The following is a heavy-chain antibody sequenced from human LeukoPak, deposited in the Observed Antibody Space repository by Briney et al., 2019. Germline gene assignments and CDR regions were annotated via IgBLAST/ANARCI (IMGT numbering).Heavy chain of an antibody. CDR2: INQNGGRT. V-gene: IGHV3-20*04. CDR3: AKTFSREPYYFAY. CDR1: GFTFDDYG. J-gene: IGHJ4*02. D-gene: IGHD1-26*01. Sequence: GGSLRLSCAASGFTFDDYGMSWVRQAPGKGPEWVSAINQNGGRTGYADSVKGRLTISRDNSKNTLYLQMNSLRAEDTAVYYCAKTFSREPYYFAYWGQGPLVTVSS.